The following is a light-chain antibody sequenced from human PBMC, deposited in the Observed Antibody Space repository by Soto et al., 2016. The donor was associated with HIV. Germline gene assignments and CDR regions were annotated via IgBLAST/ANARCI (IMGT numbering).Light chain of an antibody. CDR3: QQTYSTRMYT. CDR2: EAS. V-gene: IGKV1-5*01. Sequence: DIQMTQSPSILSASVGDRVTITCRASQTISTWLAWYQQKPGKAPKLLIYEASNLEGGVPSRFSGSDSGTHFTLTISSLQPEDFATYFCQQTYSTRMYTFGQGTKLEIK. J-gene: IGKJ2*01. CDR1: QTISTW.